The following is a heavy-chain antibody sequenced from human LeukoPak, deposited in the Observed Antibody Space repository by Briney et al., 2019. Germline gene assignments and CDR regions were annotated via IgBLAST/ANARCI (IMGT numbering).Heavy chain of an antibody. D-gene: IGHD4-23*01. Sequence: SETLSLTCAVSGGSISSSSYYWGWIRQPPGKGLEWIGSIYYSGSTYYNPSLKSRVTISVDTSKNQFSLKLSSVTAADTAVYYCAKVPYGGNYNWYFDLWGRGTLVTVSS. V-gene: IGHV4-39*07. CDR3: AKVPYGGNYNWYFDL. CDR1: GGSISSSSYY. CDR2: IYYSGST. J-gene: IGHJ2*01.